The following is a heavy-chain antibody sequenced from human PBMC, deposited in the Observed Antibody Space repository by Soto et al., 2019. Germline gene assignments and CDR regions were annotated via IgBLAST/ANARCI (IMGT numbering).Heavy chain of an antibody. CDR2: ISSSSSYI. J-gene: IGHJ6*01. CDR1: GFTFSSYS. V-gene: IGHV3-21*01. CDR3: AXGLVGAPVYYYYYGMDV. D-gene: IGHD1-26*01. Sequence: PGGSLRLSCAAPGFTFSSYSMNWVRQAPGKGLEWVSSISSSSSYIYYADSVKGRFTISRDNAKNSLYLQMNSLRAEDTAVYYCAXGLVGAPVYYYYYGMDVWGQGTTVTVSS.